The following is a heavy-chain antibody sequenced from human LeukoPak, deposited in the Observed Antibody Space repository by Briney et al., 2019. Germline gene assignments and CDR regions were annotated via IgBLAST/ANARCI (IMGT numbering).Heavy chain of an antibody. D-gene: IGHD3-22*01. CDR1: GYTFTSYG. V-gene: IGHV1-18*01. CDR3: ARDGYYYDSSGYNNWFDP. J-gene: IGHJ5*02. CDR2: ISAYNGNT. Sequence: ASVKVSCKASGYTFTSYGISWVRQAPGQGLEWMGWISAYNGNTNYAQKLQGRVTVTTDTSTSTAYMELRSLRSDDTAVYYCARDGYYYDSSGYNNWFDPWGQGTLVTDSS.